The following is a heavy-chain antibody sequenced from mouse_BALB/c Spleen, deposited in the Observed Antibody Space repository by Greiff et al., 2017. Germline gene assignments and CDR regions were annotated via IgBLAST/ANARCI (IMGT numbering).Heavy chain of an antibody. J-gene: IGHJ3*01. V-gene: IGHV10S3*01. CDR2: IRSKSNNYAT. Sequence: EVKLVETGGGLVQPKGSLKLSCAASGFTFNTNAMNWVRQAPGKGLEWVARIRSKSNNYATYYADSVKDRFTISRDDSQSMLYLQMNNLKTEDTAMYYCVGSLSWFAYWGQGTLVTVSA. CDR1: GFTFNTNA. CDR3: VGSLSWFAY.